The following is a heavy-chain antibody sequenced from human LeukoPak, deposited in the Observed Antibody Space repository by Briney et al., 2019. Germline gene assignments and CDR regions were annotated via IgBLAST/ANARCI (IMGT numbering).Heavy chain of an antibody. CDR3: AKSQCGYCSSTTEFDY. CDR2: IKSKTDGGTT. CDR1: GFTFSNAW. Sequence: GGSLRLSCAASGFTFSNAWMSWVRQAPGKGLEWVGRIKSKTDGGTTDYAAPVKGRFTISRDNSKNTLYLQMNSLRAEDTAVYYCAKSQCGYCSSTTEFDYWGQGTLVTVSS. D-gene: IGHD2-2*01. J-gene: IGHJ4*02. V-gene: IGHV3-15*01.